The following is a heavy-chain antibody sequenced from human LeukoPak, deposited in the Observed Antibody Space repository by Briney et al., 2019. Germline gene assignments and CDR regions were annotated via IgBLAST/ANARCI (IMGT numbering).Heavy chain of an antibody. J-gene: IGHJ4*02. CDR1: GGPISSGDYY. CDR3: ARTPPESPGDYHFDY. Sequence: SQTLSLTCTVSGGPISSGDYYWSWIRQPPGKGLEWIGYIYYSGSTYYNPSLKSRVTISVDTSKNQFSLKLSSVTAADTAVYYCARTPPESPGDYHFDYWGQGTLVTVSS. V-gene: IGHV4-30-4*08. CDR2: IYYSGST. D-gene: IGHD3-16*01.